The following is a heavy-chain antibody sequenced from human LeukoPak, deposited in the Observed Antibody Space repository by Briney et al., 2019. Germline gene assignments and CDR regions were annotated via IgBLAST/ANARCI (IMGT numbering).Heavy chain of an antibody. V-gene: IGHV3-21*01. CDR3: ARDSSCSSTSRYDYYYYMDV. CDR2: ISSSSSYI. CDR1: GFTFDDYG. Sequence: GGSLRLSCAASGFTFDDYGMSWVRQAPGKGLEWVSSISSSSSYIYYADSVKGRFTISRDNAKNSLYLQMNSLRAEDTAVYYCARDSSCSSTSRYDYYYYMDVWGKGPAVTVSS. D-gene: IGHD2-2*01. J-gene: IGHJ6*03.